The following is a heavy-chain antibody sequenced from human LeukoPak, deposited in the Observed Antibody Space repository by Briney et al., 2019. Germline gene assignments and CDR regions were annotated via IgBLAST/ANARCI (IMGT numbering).Heavy chain of an antibody. CDR1: GGSISSYY. V-gene: IGHV4-59*08. Sequence: SETLSLTCTVSGGSISSYYWTWIRQSPGKGLEWIGYTYYSGTANYNPSLKSRVTISVDTSKNRFSLKLSSVTAADTAMYYCARRGGSFDGPPDYWGQGTLVTVSS. J-gene: IGHJ4*02. CDR3: ARRGGSFDGPPDY. D-gene: IGHD2-15*01. CDR2: TYYSGTA.